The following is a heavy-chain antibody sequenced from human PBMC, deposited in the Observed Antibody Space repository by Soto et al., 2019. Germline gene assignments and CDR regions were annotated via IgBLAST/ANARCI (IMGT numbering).Heavy chain of an antibody. CDR3: AKCPPYGSGSYYKLSYFDY. J-gene: IGHJ4*02. CDR1: GFTFSSYA. Sequence: PGGSLRLSCAASGFTFSSYAMSWVRQAPGKGLEWVSAISGSGGSTYYADSVKGRFTISRDNSKNTLYLQMNSLRAEDTAVYYSAKCPPYGSGSYYKLSYFDYWGQGTLVTVSS. V-gene: IGHV3-23*01. D-gene: IGHD3-10*01. CDR2: ISGSGGST.